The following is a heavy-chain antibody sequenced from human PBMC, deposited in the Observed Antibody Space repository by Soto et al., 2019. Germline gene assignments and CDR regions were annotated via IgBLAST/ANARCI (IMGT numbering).Heavy chain of an antibody. Sequence: QVQLQESGPGLVKPSGTLSLTCAVSGASISSTNWWSWVRQAPGEGPEWIGDIYHSGATNYNPSLESRVIISMDTSKNQLSLRLDSVTAADTAVYFCARHIAVPTTRGFDYWGQGTLVTVSS. V-gene: IGHV4-4*02. CDR3: ARHIAVPTTRGFDY. J-gene: IGHJ4*02. CDR1: GASISSTNW. CDR2: IYHSGAT. D-gene: IGHD2-15*01.